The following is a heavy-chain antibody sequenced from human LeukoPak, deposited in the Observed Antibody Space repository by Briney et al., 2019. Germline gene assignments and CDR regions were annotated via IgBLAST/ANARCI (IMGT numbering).Heavy chain of an antibody. J-gene: IGHJ4*02. CDR1: GGSISSYY. V-gene: IGHV4-4*07. Sequence: ETLSLTCTVSGGSISSYYWIWIRQPAGKGLEWIGRIYASGNTNYNPSLKSRVTMSVDTSKNQFSMKLYSVTAADTAVYYCATDSSGTYGYWGQGILVTVSS. D-gene: IGHD1-26*01. CDR3: ATDSSGTYGY. CDR2: IYASGNT.